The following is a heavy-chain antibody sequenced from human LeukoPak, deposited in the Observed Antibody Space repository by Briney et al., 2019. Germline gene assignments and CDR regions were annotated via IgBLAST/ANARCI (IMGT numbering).Heavy chain of an antibody. CDR2: IIPIFGTA. CDR1: GGTFSSYA. J-gene: IGHJ3*01. CDR3: AREEYSAAAMS. Sequence: ASVKVSCKASGGTFSSYAISWVRQAPGQGLEWMGGIIPIFGTANYAQKFQGRVTITADESASTAYMELSSLRSEDTAVYYCAREEYSAAAMSWGQGTMVTVSS. D-gene: IGHD2/OR15-2a*01. V-gene: IGHV1-69*13.